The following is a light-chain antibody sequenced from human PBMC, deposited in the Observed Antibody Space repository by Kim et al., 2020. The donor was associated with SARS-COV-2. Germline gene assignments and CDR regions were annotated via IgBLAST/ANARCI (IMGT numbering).Light chain of an antibody. V-gene: IGLV3-1*01. J-gene: IGLJ1*01. CDR3: QAWDSSTFYV. Sequence: SYELTQPPSVSVSPGQTASITCSGDKLGDKYACWYQQKPGRSPVLVIYQDSKRPSGIPERFSGSNSGNTATLTISGTQAMDEADYYCQAWDSSTFYVFGTGTKVTVL. CDR1: KLGDKY. CDR2: QDS.